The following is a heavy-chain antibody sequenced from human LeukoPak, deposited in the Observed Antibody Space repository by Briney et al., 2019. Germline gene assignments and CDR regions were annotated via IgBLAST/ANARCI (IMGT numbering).Heavy chain of an antibody. V-gene: IGHV3-33*03. CDR2: IWHDGSNK. CDR1: GFTFSNYG. Sequence: GGSLRLSCAASGFTFSNYGMHWVRQAPGKGLEWVAVIWHDGSNKYYADSVKGRFTVSRDNSKNTLYLQMNSLRAEDTAVYYCANNFDYWGQGTLVTVSS. J-gene: IGHJ4*02. CDR3: ANNFDY.